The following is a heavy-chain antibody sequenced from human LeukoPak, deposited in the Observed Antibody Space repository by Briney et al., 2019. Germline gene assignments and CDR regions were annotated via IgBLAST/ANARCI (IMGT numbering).Heavy chain of an antibody. V-gene: IGHV3-30-3*01. CDR1: GFTFSSYA. CDR2: ISYDGSNK. J-gene: IGHJ4*02. D-gene: IGHD6-13*01. Sequence: GGSLRLSCAASGFTFSSYAMHWVRQAPGKGLEWVAAISYDGSNKYYADSVKGRFTISRDNSKNTLYLQMNSLRAEDTAVYYCAREGGIAAAGAVDYWGQGTLVTVSS. CDR3: AREGGIAAAGAVDY.